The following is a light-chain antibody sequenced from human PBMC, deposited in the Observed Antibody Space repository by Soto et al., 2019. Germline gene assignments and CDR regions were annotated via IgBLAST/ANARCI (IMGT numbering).Light chain of an antibody. CDR1: QSISSSY. CDR2: GAS. CDR3: QQSDDSPGT. Sequence: IVLTQSPGTLSLSPGESATLSCRASQSISSSYLAWYQQKPGQAPRLLIYGASNRATAIPDRFSGSASGTDFTLTISRLEPEDFAVYYCQQSDDSPGTFGQGTKVEIK. V-gene: IGKV3-20*01. J-gene: IGKJ1*01.